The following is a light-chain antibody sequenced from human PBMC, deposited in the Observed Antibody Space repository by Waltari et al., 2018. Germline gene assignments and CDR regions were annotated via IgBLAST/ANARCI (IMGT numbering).Light chain of an antibody. CDR3: QHYVRLPVT. Sequence: EIVLTQSPGTLSLSPGERATLSCRASQSVRGTLAWYQQKPGQPPRLLIYAASIRATGIPDRFSGSGSGTDFTLTISRLEPEEFAVYYCQHYVRLPVTFGQGTKVEIK. V-gene: IGKV3-20*01. CDR2: AAS. CDR1: QSVRGT. J-gene: IGKJ1*01.